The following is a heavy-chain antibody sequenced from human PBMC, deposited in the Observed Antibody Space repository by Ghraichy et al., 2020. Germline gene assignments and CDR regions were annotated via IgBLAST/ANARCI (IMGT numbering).Heavy chain of an antibody. CDR2: IYYTGNT. V-gene: IGHV4-39*01. CDR1: GASISSSSYY. J-gene: IGHJ5*02. Sequence: SQTLSLTCTVSGASISSSSYYWGWIRQPPGKGPEWIGSIYYTGNTYYSPSLKSRVTISVDTSKKQFSLKLSSVTAADTAVYYCARQRTGYSSGWSPWFDPWGQGTLVTVSS. CDR3: ARQRTGYSSGWSPWFDP. D-gene: IGHD6-19*01.